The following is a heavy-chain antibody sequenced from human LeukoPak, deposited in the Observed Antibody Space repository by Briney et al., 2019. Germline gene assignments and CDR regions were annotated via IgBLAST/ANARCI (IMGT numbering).Heavy chain of an antibody. V-gene: IGHV1-18*01. Sequence: GASVKVSCKASGYTFTTCGISWVRQAPGQGLEWMGWIRTYNGNTYYAQNLQGRVTMTSDTSTSTAYMELRSLRSDDTAVYYCARGGVVVVAATPFDYWGQGTLVTVSS. J-gene: IGHJ4*02. CDR2: IRTYNGNT. CDR3: ARGGVVVVAATPFDY. D-gene: IGHD2-15*01. CDR1: GYTFTTCG.